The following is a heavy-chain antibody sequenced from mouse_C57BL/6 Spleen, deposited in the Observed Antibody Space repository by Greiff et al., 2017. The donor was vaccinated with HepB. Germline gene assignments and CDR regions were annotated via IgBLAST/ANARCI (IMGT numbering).Heavy chain of an antibody. CDR2: IWSGGST. D-gene: IGHD1-1*01. Sequence: LQESGPGLVQPSQSLSITCTVSGFSLTSYGVHWVRQSPGKGLEWLGVIWSGGSTDYNAAFISRLSISKDNSKSQVFFKMNSLQADDTAIYYCARKGDYYGSSPWFAYWGQGTLVTVSA. V-gene: IGHV2-2*01. CDR3: ARKGDYYGSSPWFAY. CDR1: GFSLTSYG. J-gene: IGHJ3*01.